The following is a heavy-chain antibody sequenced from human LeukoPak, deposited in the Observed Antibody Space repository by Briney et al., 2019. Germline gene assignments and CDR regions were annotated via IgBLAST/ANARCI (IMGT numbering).Heavy chain of an antibody. V-gene: IGHV3-23*01. D-gene: IGHD3-22*01. J-gene: IGHJ4*02. CDR2: ISGSGGST. CDR3: AKLGYYDSSGYFDY. CDR1: GFTFSSYA. Sequence: PGGSLRLSCAASGFTFSSYAMSWVRQAPGKGLEWVSAISGSGGSTYYADSVKGRLTISRDNSKNTPYLQMNSLRAEDTAVYYCAKLGYYDSSGYFDYWGQGTLVTVSS.